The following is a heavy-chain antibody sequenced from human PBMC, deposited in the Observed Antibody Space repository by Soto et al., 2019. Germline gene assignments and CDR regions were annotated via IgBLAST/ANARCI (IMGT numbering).Heavy chain of an antibody. CDR2: IYYSGST. V-gene: IGHV4-31*03. J-gene: IGHJ6*03. Sequence: PLEPQRLPCTVSGGSSISGGYYWSCIRKHPGKGLEWIGYIYYSGSTYYNPSLKSRVTISVDTSKNQFSLKLSSVTAADTAVYYCARHVPKYQLPIYYYYYMDVWGKGTTVTVS. CDR1: GGSSISGGYY. D-gene: IGHD2-2*01. CDR3: ARHVPKYQLPIYYYYYMDV.